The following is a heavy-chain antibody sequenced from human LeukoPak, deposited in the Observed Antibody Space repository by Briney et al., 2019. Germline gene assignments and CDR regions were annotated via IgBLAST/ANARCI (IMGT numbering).Heavy chain of an antibody. D-gene: IGHD3-10*01. CDR2: IKSKTDGGTT. J-gene: IGHJ6*04. Sequence: GGSLRLSCAASGFTFNNAWMSWVRQAPGKGLEWVGRIKSKTDGGTTDYAAPVKGRFTISRDDSKNTLYLQMGSLRPEDTAVYYCAKDSTLDGFLWGKGTTVTVSS. CDR1: GFTFNNAW. V-gene: IGHV3-15*01. CDR3: AKDSTLDGFL.